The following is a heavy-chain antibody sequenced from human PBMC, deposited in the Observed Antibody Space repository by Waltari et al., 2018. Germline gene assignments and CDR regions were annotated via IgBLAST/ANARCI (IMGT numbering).Heavy chain of an antibody. D-gene: IGHD3-22*01. CDR3: ARALPYYFDATGFSYFDF. CDR2: IISRSSTI. V-gene: IGHV3-48*01. J-gene: IGHJ4*02. CDR1: GFILSNYN. Sequence: EVQLVESGGGLVQPGGALRLSCGSSGFILSNYNLTWVSQAPGKGLEWVSYIISRSSTIYYADSVKGRFTISRDNANNSLYLEMSSLRPEDTAVYYCARALPYYFDATGFSYFDFWGLGTLVTVSS.